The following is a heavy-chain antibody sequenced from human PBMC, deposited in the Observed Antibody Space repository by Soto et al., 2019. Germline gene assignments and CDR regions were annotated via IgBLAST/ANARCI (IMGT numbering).Heavy chain of an antibody. D-gene: IGHD4-4*01. CDR2: TSSDESIK. Sequence: PGGSMRLSCAASGFAFTTYGMHWVRQAPGKGLEWVAATSSDESIKTYSDSAKGRFTISRDNSRNRLYLQMDSLRAEDTALYYCAKKLPGSVMSCPDYWGRGTQVTVSS. CDR1: GFAFTTYG. J-gene: IGHJ4*02. CDR3: AKKLPGSVMSCPDY. V-gene: IGHV3-30*18.